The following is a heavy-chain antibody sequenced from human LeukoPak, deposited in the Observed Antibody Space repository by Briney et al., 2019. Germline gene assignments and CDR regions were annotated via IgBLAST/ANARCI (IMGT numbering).Heavy chain of an antibody. D-gene: IGHD3-10*01. CDR3: AREGLPPDDYGSGSTFDY. CDR2: IFSNGGDK. CDR1: GFTFSSYS. V-gene: IGHV3-30*04. Sequence: GGSLRLSCAASGFTFSSYSMHWVRQAPGKGLEWVAVIFSNGGDKYYADSVKGRFTISRDISKNTLSLQMNSLRAEDTAVYFCAREGLPPDDYGSGSTFDYWGQGTLVTVSS. J-gene: IGHJ4*02.